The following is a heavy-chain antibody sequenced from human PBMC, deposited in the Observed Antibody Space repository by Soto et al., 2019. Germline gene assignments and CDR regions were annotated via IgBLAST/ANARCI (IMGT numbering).Heavy chain of an antibody. D-gene: IGHD2-2*01. J-gene: IGHJ4*02. CDR2: ISSSGGAT. CDR3: AKDYQFGY. V-gene: IGHV3-23*01. Sequence: GWSLRLSCAASGFTFSSHGMSWVRQGPGKGLEWVSSISSSGGATYYAGSVKGRFSISRDNSKNSLDLQMNSLTAADTAIYYCAKDYQFGYWGQGIVVTVSA. CDR1: GFTFSSHG.